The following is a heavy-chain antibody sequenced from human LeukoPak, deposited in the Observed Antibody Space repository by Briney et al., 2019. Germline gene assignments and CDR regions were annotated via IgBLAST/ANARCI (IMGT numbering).Heavy chain of an antibody. V-gene: IGHV3-23*01. D-gene: IGHD3-10*01. J-gene: IGHJ4*02. Sequence: GGSLRLSCAASGFTFSSYAMSWVRQAPGKGLEWASAISGSGGSTYYADSVKGRFTISRDNSKNTLYLQMNSLRAEDTAVYYCAKDGTYYYGSGNFDYWGQGTLVTVSS. CDR1: GFTFSSYA. CDR3: AKDGTYYYGSGNFDY. CDR2: ISGSGGST.